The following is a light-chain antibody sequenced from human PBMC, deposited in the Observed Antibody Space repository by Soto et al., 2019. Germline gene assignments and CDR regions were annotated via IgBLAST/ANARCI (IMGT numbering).Light chain of an antibody. V-gene: IGKV3-20*01. Sequence: EIVLTQSPGTLSLSPGESATLSCRASQTVNSDFLAWYQQKPGQAPRLLIFGASSRVPGIPERFSGRGSGTDYTLSISRLEPEDFAVYFCQQCINVPFTFGPGTHLEIK. CDR1: QTVNSDF. CDR2: GAS. CDR3: QQCINVPFT. J-gene: IGKJ2*01.